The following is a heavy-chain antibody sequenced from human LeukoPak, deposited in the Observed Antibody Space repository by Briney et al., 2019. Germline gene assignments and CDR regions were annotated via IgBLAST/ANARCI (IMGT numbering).Heavy chain of an antibody. CDR1: GGSISSSY. CDR3: AKDRGIAATGPRAFDI. D-gene: IGHD6-13*01. V-gene: IGHV4-59*01. CDR2: IYYSGST. J-gene: IGHJ3*02. Sequence: SETLSLTCTVSGGSISSSYWSWIRQPPGKGLEWIGYIYYSGSTNYNPSLKSRVTISVDTSKNQFSLKLSSVTAADTAVYYCAKDRGIAATGPRAFDIWGQGTVVTVSS.